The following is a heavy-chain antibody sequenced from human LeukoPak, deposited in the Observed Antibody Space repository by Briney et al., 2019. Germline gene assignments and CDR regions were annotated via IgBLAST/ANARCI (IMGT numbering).Heavy chain of an antibody. CDR3: ARETSQKGAHYMDV. J-gene: IGHJ6*03. CDR1: GGSISSSSYY. V-gene: IGHV4-39*07. Sequence: PSETLSLTCTVSGGSISSSSYYWGWIRQPPGTGLEWLGSIYYSGSTYYNPSLKSRVTISVDTSKNQFSLKLSSVTAADTAVYYCARETSQKGAHYMDVWGKGTTVTISS. CDR2: IYYSGST. D-gene: IGHD3-16*01.